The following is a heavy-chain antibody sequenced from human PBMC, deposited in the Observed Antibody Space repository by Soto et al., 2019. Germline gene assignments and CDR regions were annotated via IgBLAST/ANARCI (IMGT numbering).Heavy chain of an antibody. J-gene: IGHJ4*02. D-gene: IGHD2-15*01. V-gene: IGHV4-34*01. CDR3: SRGKSLRI. CDR1: GGSFSGYY. CDR2: INHSGST. Sequence: QVQLQQWGAGLLKPSETLSLTCAVYGGSFSGYYWSWIRQPPGKGLEWIGEINHSGSTNYNPSLTSRVPISVDTSKNQFSLKRSSVTAADTAVYYFSRGKSLRIWGQGPLVTVSS.